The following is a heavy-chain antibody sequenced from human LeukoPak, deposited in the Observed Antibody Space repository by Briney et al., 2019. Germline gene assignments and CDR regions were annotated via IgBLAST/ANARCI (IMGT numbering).Heavy chain of an antibody. Sequence: GGSLRLSCAASGFTFSGCGLHWVRQAPGKGLEWVAFIWYDGRDKYYVDSVKGRFTISRDNSKNTLYLQMNSLRAEDTAMYYCAKDPYSYGSYFDYWGQGTLVTVSS. CDR1: GFTFSGCG. D-gene: IGHD5-18*01. J-gene: IGHJ4*02. CDR3: AKDPYSYGSYFDY. V-gene: IGHV3-30*02. CDR2: IWYDGRDK.